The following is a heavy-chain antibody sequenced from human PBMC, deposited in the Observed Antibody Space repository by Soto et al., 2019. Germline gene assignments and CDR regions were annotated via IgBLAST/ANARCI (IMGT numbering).Heavy chain of an antibody. J-gene: IGHJ4*02. D-gene: IGHD3-3*01. Sequence: GGSLRLSCAASGFTFSSYGMHWVRQAPGKGLEWVAVIWYDGINKYYADSVKGRFTISRDNSKNTLYLQMNSLRAEDTAVYYCARDLDEAAGAYDYWGQGTLVTVSS. V-gene: IGHV3-33*01. CDR2: IWYDGINK. CDR1: GFTFSSYG. CDR3: ARDLDEAAGAYDY.